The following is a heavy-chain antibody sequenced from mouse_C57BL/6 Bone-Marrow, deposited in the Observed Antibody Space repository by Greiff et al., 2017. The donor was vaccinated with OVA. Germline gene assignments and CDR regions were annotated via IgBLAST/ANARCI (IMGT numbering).Heavy chain of an antibody. V-gene: IGHV1-11*01. CDR3: GRGGSRFAY. D-gene: IGHD1-1*01. Sequence: QVQLQQPGAELVMPGASVKLSCKASGYTFTSYWMHWVKQRPGQGLEWIGRIYPVSGETNYNQKFMGKATFSVDRSSSTVYMVLNSLTSEDPAVYYCGRGGSRFAYWGQGTLVTVSA. CDR2: IYPVSGET. CDR1: GYTFTSYW. J-gene: IGHJ3*01.